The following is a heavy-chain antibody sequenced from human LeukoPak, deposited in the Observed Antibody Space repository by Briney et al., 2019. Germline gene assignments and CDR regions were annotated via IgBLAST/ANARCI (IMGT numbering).Heavy chain of an antibody. J-gene: IGHJ4*02. D-gene: IGHD2-15*01. V-gene: IGHV1-24*01. CDR1: GYTLTELS. Sequence: ASVKVSCKVSGYTLTELSMHWVRQAPGKGLEWMGGFDPEDGETIYAQKFQGRVTMTEDTSTDTAYMELSSLRSEDTAVYYCATSSVNLYCSGGSCYLEWGQGTLVTVSS. CDR2: FDPEDGET. CDR3: ATSSVNLYCSGGSCYLE.